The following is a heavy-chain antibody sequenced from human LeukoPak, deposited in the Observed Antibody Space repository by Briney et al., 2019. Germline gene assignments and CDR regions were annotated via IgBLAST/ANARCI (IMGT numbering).Heavy chain of an antibody. CDR1: GFTFSTYA. V-gene: IGHV3-73*01. Sequence: PGGSLRLSCTAAGFTFSTYAMGWARQAPGKGLEWVGRIRSKANSYATAYAASVKGRFTISRDDSKNTAYLQMNSLKTEDTAVYYCTSAIYSGSYWGQGTLVTVSS. CDR2: IRSKANSYAT. CDR3: TSAIYSGSY. J-gene: IGHJ4*02. D-gene: IGHD1-26*01.